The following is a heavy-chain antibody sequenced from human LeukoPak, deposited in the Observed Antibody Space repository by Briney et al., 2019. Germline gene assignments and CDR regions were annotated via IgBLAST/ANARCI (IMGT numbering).Heavy chain of an antibody. Sequence: GGSLRLSCAASGFTFSNYCMHWVRQPPGKGLVWVSQICTDETTIRSADSVKGRFTISRDNAKNSLYLQMNSLRAEDTAVYYCAREGAVGAARPRYFQHWGQGTLVTVSS. CDR3: AREGAVGAARPRYFQH. V-gene: IGHV3-74*01. J-gene: IGHJ1*01. CDR1: GFTFSNYC. CDR2: ICTDETTI. D-gene: IGHD6-6*01.